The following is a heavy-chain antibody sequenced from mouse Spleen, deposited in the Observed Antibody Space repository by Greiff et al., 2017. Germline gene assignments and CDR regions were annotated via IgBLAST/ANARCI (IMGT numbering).Heavy chain of an antibody. Sequence: QVQLKQPGAELVKPGASVKLSCKASGYTFTSYWMQWVKQRPGQGLEWIGEIDPSDSYTNYNQKFKGKATLTVDTSSSTAYMQLSSLTSEDSAVYYCARGGTPAWFAYWGQGTLVTVSA. J-gene: IGHJ3*01. V-gene: IGHV1-50*01. CDR3: ARGGTPAWFAY. D-gene: IGHD2-14*01. CDR1: GYTFTSYW. CDR2: IDPSDSYT.